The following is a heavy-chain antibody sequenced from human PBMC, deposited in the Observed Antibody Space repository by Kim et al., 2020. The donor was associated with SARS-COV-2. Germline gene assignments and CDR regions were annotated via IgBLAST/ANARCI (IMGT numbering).Heavy chain of an antibody. CDR2: IYYTGRT. CDR3: ARHTLMYTSSSPWYFDL. V-gene: IGHV4-39*01. D-gene: IGHD6-6*01. J-gene: IGHJ2*01. CDR1: GGSISGTTDY. Sequence: SETLSLTCTVSGGSISGTTDYWAWIRQPPGKGLEWIGSIYYTGRTYDYPSLKSRLTISVDTSKQQFSLKRSSVTAADTALYYCARHTLMYTSSSPWYFDLWGRGTLVTVSS.